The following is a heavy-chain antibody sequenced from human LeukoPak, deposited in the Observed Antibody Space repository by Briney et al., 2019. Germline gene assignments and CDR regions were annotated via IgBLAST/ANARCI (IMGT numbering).Heavy chain of an antibody. CDR2: ISAYNGNT. V-gene: IGHV1-18*01. J-gene: IGHJ5*02. CDR3: ARTYSSGWWIWFDP. CDR1: GYTFTSYG. Sequence: ASVKVSCKASGYTFTSYGISWVRQAPGQGLEWMVWISAYNGNTNYAQKLQGRVTMTTDTSTSTAYMELRSPRSDDTAVYYCARTYSSGWWIWFDPWGQGTLVTVSS. D-gene: IGHD6-19*01.